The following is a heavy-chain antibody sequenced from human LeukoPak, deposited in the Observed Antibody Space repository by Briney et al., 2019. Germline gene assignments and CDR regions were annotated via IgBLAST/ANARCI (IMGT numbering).Heavy chain of an antibody. CDR3: ASYSITGAWAEYFHH. Sequence: SSETLSLTCTVCGGSISSSSYYWGWIRQPPGKGLEWYGSIYYSGSTYYNPSLKSRVTISVDTSKNQSSLKLSSVTAADTAVYYCASYSITGAWAEYFHHWGQGTLVTVSS. V-gene: IGHV4-39*07. D-gene: IGHD2/OR15-2a*01. CDR2: IYYSGST. J-gene: IGHJ1*01. CDR1: GGSISSSSYY.